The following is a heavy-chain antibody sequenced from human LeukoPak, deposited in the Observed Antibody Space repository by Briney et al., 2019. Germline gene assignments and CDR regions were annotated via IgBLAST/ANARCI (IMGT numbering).Heavy chain of an antibody. CDR3: ARDSGSSGWLPWGY. CDR1: GGSISSYY. J-gene: IGHJ4*02. CDR2: IHYSGST. V-gene: IGHV4-59*01. Sequence: SETLSLTCTVSGGSISSYYWSWIRQPPGKGLEWIGYIHYSGSTNYSPSLKSRVTISVDTSKNQFSLKLSSVTAADTAVYYCARDSGSSGWLPWGYWGQGTLVTVSS. D-gene: IGHD6-19*01.